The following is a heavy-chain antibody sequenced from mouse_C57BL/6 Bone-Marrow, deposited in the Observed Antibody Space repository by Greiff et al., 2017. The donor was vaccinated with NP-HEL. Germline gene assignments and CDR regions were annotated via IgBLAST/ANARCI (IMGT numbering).Heavy chain of an antibody. CDR1: GYAFSSYW. CDR3: ERRDYYGVAY. D-gene: IGHD1-1*01. V-gene: IGHV1-80*01. Sequence: QVQLQQSGAELVKPGASVKISCKASGYAFSSYWMNWVKQRPGKGLEWIGQIYPGDGDTNYNGKFKGKATLTADKSSNTAYMQLSSLTSEDSAVYICERRDYYGVAYWGQGTLVTVSA. J-gene: IGHJ3*01. CDR2: IYPGDGDT.